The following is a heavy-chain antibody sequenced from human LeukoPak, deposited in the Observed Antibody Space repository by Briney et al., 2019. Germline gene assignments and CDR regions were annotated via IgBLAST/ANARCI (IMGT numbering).Heavy chain of an antibody. V-gene: IGHV3-53*01. CDR2: IYSGGST. Sequence: PGGSLRLSCAASGFTVSSNYMSWVRQAPGKGLEWVSVIYSGGSTYYADSVKGRFTISRDNSKNTLYLQMNSLRAEDTAVYYCAREYYYDSSGYYSDYWGQGTLVTVSS. CDR1: GFTVSSNY. D-gene: IGHD3-22*01. J-gene: IGHJ4*02. CDR3: AREYYYDSSGYYSDY.